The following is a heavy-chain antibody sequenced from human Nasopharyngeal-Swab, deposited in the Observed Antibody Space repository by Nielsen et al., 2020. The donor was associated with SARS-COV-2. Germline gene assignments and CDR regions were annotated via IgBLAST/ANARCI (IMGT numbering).Heavy chain of an antibody. D-gene: IGHD3-10*01. V-gene: IGHV3-73*01. J-gene: IGHJ3*02. CDR1: GFTFSGSG. CDR2: IRSKANSYAT. Sequence: GESLTISCAASGFTFSGSGMHWVRRASGKGLEWVGRIRSKANSYATAYAASVKGRFTISRDDSKNTAYLQMNSLKTEDTAVYYCTRRAESGDDAFDIWGQGTMVTVSS. CDR3: TRRAESGDDAFDI.